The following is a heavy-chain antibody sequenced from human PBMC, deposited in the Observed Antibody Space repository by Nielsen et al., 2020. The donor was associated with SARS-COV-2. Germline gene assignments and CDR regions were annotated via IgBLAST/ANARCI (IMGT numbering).Heavy chain of an antibody. CDR3: ARYYVSGIYGMDV. V-gene: IGHV4-30-4*01. Sequence: LRLSCTVSGGSVSNGDYYWSWIRQPPGKGLEWITYIYHSGSTYYNPSLKSRLSVSVDTSKDQFSLRLSSVTAADTAMYYCARYYVSGIYGMDVWGPGNMVTVSS. CDR2: IYHSGST. CDR1: GGSVSNGDYY. J-gene: IGHJ6*02. D-gene: IGHD3-10*01.